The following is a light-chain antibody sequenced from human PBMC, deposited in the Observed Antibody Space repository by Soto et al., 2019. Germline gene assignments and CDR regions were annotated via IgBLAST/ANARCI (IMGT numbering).Light chain of an antibody. CDR2: GVS. V-gene: IGKV3-15*01. CDR1: QSVSSN. Sequence: EIVMTQSPATLSVSPGERATLSCRASQSVSSNLAWYQQKPGQAPRLLIYGVSTRATGIPARFSGSGSGTEFTLTISSLKSEDFAVYYCQHYNNWPPWTFGQGTKVEIK. CDR3: QHYNNWPPWT. J-gene: IGKJ1*01.